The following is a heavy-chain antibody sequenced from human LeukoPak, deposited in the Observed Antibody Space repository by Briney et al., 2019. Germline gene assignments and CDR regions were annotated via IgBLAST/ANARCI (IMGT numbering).Heavy chain of an antibody. D-gene: IGHD6-19*01. CDR2: IYYSGST. V-gene: IGHV4-59*11. CDR3: ARVSAGQWLEYYFDY. Sequence: KPGGSLRLSCAVSGFTFSSHAMSWVRQAPGKGLEWIGYIYYSGSTNYNPSLKSRVTISVDTSKNQFSLKLSSVAAADTAVYYCARVSAGQWLEYYFDYWGQGTLVTVSS. CDR1: GFTFSSHA. J-gene: IGHJ4*02.